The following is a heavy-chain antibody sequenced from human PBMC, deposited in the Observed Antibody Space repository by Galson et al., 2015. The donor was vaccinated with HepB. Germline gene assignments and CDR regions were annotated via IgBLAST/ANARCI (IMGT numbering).Heavy chain of an antibody. J-gene: IGHJ6*02. CDR1: GGSISSGGYS. Sequence: LSLTCAVSGGSISSGGYSWSWIRQPPGKGLEWIGYIYHTGSAYYNPSLISRLTISVDRSKNQFSLKLSSVTAADTAVYYCARAGDDSGGYPGYYGMDVWGPGTTVTVSS. V-gene: IGHV4-30-2*01. D-gene: IGHD3-22*01. CDR3: ARAGDDSGGYPGYYGMDV. CDR2: IYHTGSA.